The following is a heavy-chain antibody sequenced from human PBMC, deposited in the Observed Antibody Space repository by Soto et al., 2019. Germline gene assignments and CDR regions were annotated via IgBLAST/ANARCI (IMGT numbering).Heavy chain of an antibody. CDR3: ARDPWAADY. V-gene: IGHV3-66*01. CDR2: IYSVGST. J-gene: IGHJ4*02. D-gene: IGHD3-16*01. CDR1: DLTVVLRY. Sequence: EVQLVESGGGLVQPGGSLGLSWAASDLTVVLRYMTWARQPPGRGLEGVSVIYSVGSTFYADSVRGRFTISRDNSKNTVNLQMNSLRAEDTAVYYCARDPWAADYWGQGTLVTVSS.